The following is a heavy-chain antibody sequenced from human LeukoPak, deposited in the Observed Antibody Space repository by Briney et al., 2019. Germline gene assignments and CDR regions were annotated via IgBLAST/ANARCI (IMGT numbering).Heavy chain of an antibody. J-gene: IGHJ4*02. CDR2: IYHSGST. CDR3: ATTAAGRRYFDY. CDR1: VYSISNDYY. V-gene: IGHV4-38-2*02. Sequence: SETLSLTCTVSVYSISNDYYWGWIRQPPGKGLEWIGTIYHSGSTYYNPALESRVTISVDRSKNQFSLKLSSVTAADTAVYYCATTAAGRRYFDYWGQGTLVTVSS. D-gene: IGHD6-13*01.